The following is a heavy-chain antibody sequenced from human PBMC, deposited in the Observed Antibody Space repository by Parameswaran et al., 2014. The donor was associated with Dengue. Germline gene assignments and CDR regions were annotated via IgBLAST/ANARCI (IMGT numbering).Heavy chain of an antibody. D-gene: IGHD6-6*01. V-gene: IGHV4-34*01. CDR2: IYHSGST. CDR3: ARGSSFYYYYGMDV. J-gene: IGHJ6*02. Sequence: VRQAPGKGLEWIGYIYHSGSTNYNPSLKSRVTISVDTSKNQFSLKLSSVTAADTAVYYCARGSSFYYYYGMDVWGQGTTVTVSS.